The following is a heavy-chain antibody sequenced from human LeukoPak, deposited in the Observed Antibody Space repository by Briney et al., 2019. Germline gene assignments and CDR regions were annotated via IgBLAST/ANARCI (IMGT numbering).Heavy chain of an antibody. D-gene: IGHD5-18*01. CDR2: INHSGST. J-gene: IGHJ3*02. CDR3: ARGSPIQLWADAFDI. Sequence: PSETLSLTCAVYGGSFSVYYWSWIRQPPGKGLEWIGEINHSGSTNYNPSLKSRVTISVDTSKNQFSLKLSSVTAAATAVYYCARGSPIQLWADAFDIWGQGTMVTVSS. CDR1: GGSFSVYY. V-gene: IGHV4-34*01.